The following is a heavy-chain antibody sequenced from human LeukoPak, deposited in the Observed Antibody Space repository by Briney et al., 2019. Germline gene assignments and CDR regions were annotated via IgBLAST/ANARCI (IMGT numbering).Heavy chain of an antibody. CDR2: IYSRGST. J-gene: IGHJ5*02. CDR3: ARQSSSYET. V-gene: IGHV4-39*01. D-gene: IGHD6-13*01. CDR1: GGSISSSNYY. Sequence: SETLSLTCIVSGGSISSSNYYWGWIRQSPGKGLEWIGSIYSRGSTYYNPSLKSRVIVSSDMSKNQFSLMLNSVTAADTAVYYCARQSSSYETWGQGTLVTVSS.